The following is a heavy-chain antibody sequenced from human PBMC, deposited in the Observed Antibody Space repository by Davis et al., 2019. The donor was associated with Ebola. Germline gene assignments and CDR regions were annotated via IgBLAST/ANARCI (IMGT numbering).Heavy chain of an antibody. V-gene: IGHV5-51*01. D-gene: IGHD2-2*01. Sequence: GESLKISCKASGYSFASYWIGWVRQMPGKGLEWMGIIYPGDSDTRYSPSFQGHVTITADKSTSTDYLQWSSLKASEPAMYFCAKLSTSSWFHGMGVWGQGTTVTVSS. CDR1: GYSFASYW. J-gene: IGHJ6*02. CDR2: IYPGDSDT. CDR3: AKLSTSSWFHGMGV.